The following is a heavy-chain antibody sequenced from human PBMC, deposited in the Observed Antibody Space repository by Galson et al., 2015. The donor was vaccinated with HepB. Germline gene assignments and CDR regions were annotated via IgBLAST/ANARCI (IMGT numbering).Heavy chain of an antibody. Sequence: SLRLSCAVSGFTFSSYAMSWVRQAPGKGLEWVSAISGSGGSTYYADSVKGRFTISRDNSKNTLYLQMNSLRAEDTAVYYCAKVLMGASDAFDIWGQGTMVTVSS. V-gene: IGHV3-23*01. J-gene: IGHJ3*02. CDR3: AKVLMGASDAFDI. CDR1: GFTFSSYA. D-gene: IGHD1-26*01. CDR2: ISGSGGST.